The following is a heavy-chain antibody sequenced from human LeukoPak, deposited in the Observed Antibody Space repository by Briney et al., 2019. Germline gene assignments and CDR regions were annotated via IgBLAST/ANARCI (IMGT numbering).Heavy chain of an antibody. D-gene: IGHD4-17*01. CDR3: AKVGEPGPVYWYFDL. CDR2: ISWDGGTT. J-gene: IGHJ2*01. CDR1: GFTFDDYT. V-gene: IGHV3-43*01. Sequence: GGSLRLSCAASGFTFDDYTMHWVRQSPGKGLEWVSLISWDGGTTYYADSVKGRFTISRDNTKNSLYLQMNSLRTEDTALYYCAKVGEPGPVYWYFDLWGRGTLVTVSS.